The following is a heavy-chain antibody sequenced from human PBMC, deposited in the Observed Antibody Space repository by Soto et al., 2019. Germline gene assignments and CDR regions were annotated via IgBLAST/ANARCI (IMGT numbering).Heavy chain of an antibody. V-gene: IGHV4-59*01. CDR2: IYYSGST. CDR3: ARNYCGGDCYTDYFDY. D-gene: IGHD2-21*02. CDR1: GGSISSYY. J-gene: IGHJ4*02. Sequence: SETLSLTCTVSGGSISSYYWSWIRRPPGKGLEWIGYIYYSGSTNYNPSLKSRVTISVDTSKNQFSLKLSSVTAADTAVYYCARNYCGGDCYTDYFDYWAREPWSPSPQ.